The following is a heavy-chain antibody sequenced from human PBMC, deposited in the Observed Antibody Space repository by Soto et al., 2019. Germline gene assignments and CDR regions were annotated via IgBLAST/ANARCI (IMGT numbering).Heavy chain of an antibody. Sequence: SETLSLTCAVSGGSITSANWWTWVRQPPGGGLEWIGEISHSGITNYKASLKSRVTMSVDKTKNDVSLRLTSVTAADTAVYYCARVLRGWFDPWGQGTPVTVSS. CDR1: GGSITSANW. CDR2: ISHSGIT. V-gene: IGHV4-4*02. CDR3: ARVLRGWFDP. J-gene: IGHJ5*02.